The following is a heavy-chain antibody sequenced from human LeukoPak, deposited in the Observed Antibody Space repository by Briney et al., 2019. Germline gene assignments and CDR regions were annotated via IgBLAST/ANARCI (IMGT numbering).Heavy chain of an antibody. J-gene: IGHJ4*02. CDR2: ISSSSSYI. Sequence: GGSLRFSCAASGFTFSSYSMNWVRQAPGKGLEWVSSISSSSSYIYYADSVKGRFTISRDNAKNSLYLQMNSLRAEDTAVYYCARGGDYGGNSREVDYWGQGTLVTVSS. CDR3: ARGGDYGGNSREVDY. CDR1: GFTFSSYS. V-gene: IGHV3-21*01. D-gene: IGHD4-23*01.